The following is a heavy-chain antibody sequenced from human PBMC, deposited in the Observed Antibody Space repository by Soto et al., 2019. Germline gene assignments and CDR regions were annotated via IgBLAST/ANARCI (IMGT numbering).Heavy chain of an antibody. Sequence: SETLSLTCTVSGGSISSSSYYWGWIRQPPGKGLEWIGSIYYSGSTYYNPSLKSRVTISVDTSKNQFSLKLSSVSPADTAVYYCARTRYSGYDDWGQGTLVTVSS. CDR2: IYYSGST. CDR1: GGSISSSSYY. D-gene: IGHD5-12*01. V-gene: IGHV4-39*01. J-gene: IGHJ4*02. CDR3: ARTRYSGYDD.